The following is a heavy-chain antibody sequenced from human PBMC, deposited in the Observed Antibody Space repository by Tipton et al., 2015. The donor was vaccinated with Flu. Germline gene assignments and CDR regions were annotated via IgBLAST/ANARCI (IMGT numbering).Heavy chain of an antibody. Sequence: SLRLSCAASGFTFSSYGMHWVRQAPGKGLEWVAVIWYDGSNKYYADSVKGRFTISRDNSKNTLYLQMNSLRAEDTAVYYCARDSYPSFGLDYWGQGTLVTVSS. D-gene: IGHD3-16*01. V-gene: IGHV3-33*01. CDR2: IWYDGSNK. CDR1: GFTFSSYG. CDR3: ARDSYPSFGLDY. J-gene: IGHJ4*02.